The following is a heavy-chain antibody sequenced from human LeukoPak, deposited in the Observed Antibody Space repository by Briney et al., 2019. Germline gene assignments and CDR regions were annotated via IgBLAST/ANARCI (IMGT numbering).Heavy chain of an antibody. CDR1: GDSVSSSSAA. CDR2: TYYRSKWYY. Sequence: SQTLSLTCAISGDSVSSSSAAWNWIRQSPSRGLEWLGRTYYRSKWYYDYAVSEKSRITINPDTSKNQFSLQLKSVTPEDTAVYYCARDGVAAAGYVDYWGQGTLVTVSS. J-gene: IGHJ4*02. D-gene: IGHD6-13*01. CDR3: ARDGVAAAGYVDY. V-gene: IGHV6-1*01.